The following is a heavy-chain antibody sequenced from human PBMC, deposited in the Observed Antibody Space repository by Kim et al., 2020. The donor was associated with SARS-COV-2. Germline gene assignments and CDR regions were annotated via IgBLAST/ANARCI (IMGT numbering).Heavy chain of an antibody. CDR3: ARSNAMDV. CDR1: GFTFSSYW. V-gene: IGHV3-7*03. J-gene: IGHJ6*02. Sequence: GGYLRLSCAASGFTFSSYWMTWVRQAPGKGLEWVANIKYQGNEKYYVDSVKGRFTISRDDAENSVFLQMNSLRAEDTAIYYCARSNAMDVWGQGTTVSVSS. CDR2: IKYQGNEK.